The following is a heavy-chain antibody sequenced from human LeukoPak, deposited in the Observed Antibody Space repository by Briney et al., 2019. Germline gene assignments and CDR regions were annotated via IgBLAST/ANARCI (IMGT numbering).Heavy chain of an antibody. CDR1: GGSISSYY. CDR2: IYYSGST. V-gene: IGHV4-59*01. CDR3: ARDRVESHTAMVTTYFDL. D-gene: IGHD5-18*01. J-gene: IGHJ2*01. Sequence: SETLSLTCTVSGGSISSYYWSWIRQPPGKGLEWIGYIYYSGSTNYNPSLKSRVTISVDTSKNQFSLKLSSVTAADTAVYYCARDRVESHTAMVTTYFDLWGRGILVTVSS.